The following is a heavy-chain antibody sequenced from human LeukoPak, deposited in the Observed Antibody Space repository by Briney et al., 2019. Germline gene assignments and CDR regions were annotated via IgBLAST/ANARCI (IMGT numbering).Heavy chain of an antibody. CDR2: IIPILGIA. D-gene: IGHD3-10*01. V-gene: IGHV1-69*04. J-gene: IGHJ4*02. CDR1: GGTFSSYA. CDR3: ARTAYGSGSYVDY. Sequence: SVKVSCKASGGTFSSYAISWVRQAPGRGLEWMGRIIPILGIANYAQKFQGRVTITADKSTSTAYMELSSLRSEDTAVYYCARTAYGSGSYVDYWGQGTLVTVSS.